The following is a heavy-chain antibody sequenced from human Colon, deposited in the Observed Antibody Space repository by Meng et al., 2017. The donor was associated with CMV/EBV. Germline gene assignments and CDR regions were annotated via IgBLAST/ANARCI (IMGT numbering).Heavy chain of an antibody. Sequence: SETLSLTCTVSGDKIRSYYWSWIRQPPGKGLEWIGYIYFSGNTDYNPSLRSRAIISVDTSKNQFSLSLTAVTVADTAVYYCARGGGVAGPAAFDIWGQGRTVTVSS. CDR3: ARGGGVAGPAAFDI. CDR2: IYFSGNT. D-gene: IGHD3-16*01. CDR1: GDKIRSYY. J-gene: IGHJ3*02. V-gene: IGHV4-59*01.